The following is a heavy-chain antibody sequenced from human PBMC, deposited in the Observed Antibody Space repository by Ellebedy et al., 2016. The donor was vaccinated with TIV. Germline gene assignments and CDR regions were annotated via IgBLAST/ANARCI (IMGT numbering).Heavy chain of an antibody. V-gene: IGHV3-30*02. J-gene: IGHJ6*02. CDR2: IRSDGSTK. CDR1: GFSSSG. D-gene: IGHD3-16*01. CDR3: VKGAYPVPTVMAV. Sequence: PGGSLRLSCATSGFSSSGMHWVRQAPGRGLEWVAFIRSDGSTKYYADSVKGRFTISRDSSKNTLDLQMTSLRPEDTALYYCVKGAYPVPTVMAVWGQGTTDIVSS.